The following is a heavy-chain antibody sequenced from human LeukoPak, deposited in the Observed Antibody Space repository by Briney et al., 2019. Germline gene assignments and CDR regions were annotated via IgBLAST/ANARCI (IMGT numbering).Heavy chain of an antibody. CDR3: ARDDYGETFDY. J-gene: IGHJ4*02. CDR2: ISGHGGST. V-gene: IGHV3-23*01. CDR1: GVTFSSYA. D-gene: IGHD4-17*01. Sequence: GGSLRLSCAASGVTFSSYAMSWVRQAPGKGLEWVSAISGHGGSTYYADSVKGRFTISRDNSKNTLYLQMNSLRAEDTAVYYCARDDYGETFDYWGQGTLVTVSS.